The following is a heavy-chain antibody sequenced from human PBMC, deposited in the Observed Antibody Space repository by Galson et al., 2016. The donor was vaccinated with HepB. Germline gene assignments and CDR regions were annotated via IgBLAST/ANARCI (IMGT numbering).Heavy chain of an antibody. CDR3: ARSGLTAEFDY. V-gene: IGHV3-21*01. CDR2: IGSDTRYT. CDR1: GFKFISHA. Sequence: SLRLSCAASGFKFISHALNWVRQAPGRGLEWISSIGSDTRYTYYADSVKGRFTVSRDYAKNSLYLLLNSLRADDTAVYYCARSGLTAEFDYWGQGTLVAVSS. D-gene: IGHD2-21*02. J-gene: IGHJ4*02.